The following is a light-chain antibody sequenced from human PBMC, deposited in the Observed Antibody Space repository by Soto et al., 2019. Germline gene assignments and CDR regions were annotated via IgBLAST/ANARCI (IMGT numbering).Light chain of an antibody. CDR1: QRIDRY. CDR2: DAS. Sequence: DIQLTQSPSTLSASVGDRVTVTCRASQRIDRYLAWYQQKPGKAPKLLVYDASTLEGGVPLSFSGSGSATEFILTISSLQPDDFATYYCQQYKDGAWTFGQGTRVEIK. CDR3: QQYKDGAWT. V-gene: IGKV1-5*01. J-gene: IGKJ1*01.